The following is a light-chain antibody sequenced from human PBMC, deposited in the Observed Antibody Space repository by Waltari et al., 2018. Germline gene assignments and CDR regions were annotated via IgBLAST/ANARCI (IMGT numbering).Light chain of an antibody. J-gene: IGLJ1*01. Sequence: QSVLTQPPSASGTPGQRVTISCSGSAPNIGSHKVSWYQQLPGTAPKLLIYNNNLRPSGVPGRFSGSKSGTSASLAISGLQSEDEADHYCAVWDGSLNAYVFGPGTKVTVL. CDR2: NNN. CDR3: AVWDGSLNAYV. CDR1: APNIGSHK. V-gene: IGLV1-44*01.